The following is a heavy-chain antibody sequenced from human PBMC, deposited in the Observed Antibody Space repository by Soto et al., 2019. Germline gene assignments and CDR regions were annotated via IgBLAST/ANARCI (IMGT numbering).Heavy chain of an antibody. Sequence: PGGSLRLSCAASGFTFSSYGMHWVRQAPGKGLEWVAVIWYDGSNKYYADSVKGRFTISRDNSKNTLYLQMNSLRAEDTAVYYCARQIYDSDTGPNFQYYFDSWGQGTPVT. CDR3: ARQIYDSDTGPNFQYYFDS. V-gene: IGHV3-33*01. J-gene: IGHJ4*02. CDR2: IWYDGSNK. D-gene: IGHD3-22*01. CDR1: GFTFSSYG.